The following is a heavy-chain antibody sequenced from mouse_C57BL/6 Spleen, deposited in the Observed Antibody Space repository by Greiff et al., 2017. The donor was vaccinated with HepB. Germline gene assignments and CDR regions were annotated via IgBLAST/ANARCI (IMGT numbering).Heavy chain of an antibody. J-gene: IGHJ2*01. Sequence: VQLQQPGAELVRPGSSVKLSCKASGYTFTSYWMHWVKQRPIQGLEWIGNIDPSDSETHYNQKFKDKATLTVDKSSSTAYMQLSSLTSEDSAVYYCASGYYGSSFDYWGQGTTLTVSS. V-gene: IGHV1-52*01. CDR2: IDPSDSET. CDR3: ASGYYGSSFDY. CDR1: GYTFTSYW. D-gene: IGHD1-1*01.